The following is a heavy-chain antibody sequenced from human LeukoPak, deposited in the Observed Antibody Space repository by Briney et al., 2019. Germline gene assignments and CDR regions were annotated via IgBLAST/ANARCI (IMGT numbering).Heavy chain of an antibody. Sequence: ASVKVSCKASGYTFTSYGISWVRQAPGQGLEWMGWISAYNGNTNYAQKLQGRVTMTTDTSTSTAYMELRSLRSDDTAVYYCARFRGLGDRRENFDYWGQGTLVTVSS. CDR3: ARFRGLGDRRENFDY. J-gene: IGHJ4*02. D-gene: IGHD3-10*01. CDR1: GYTFTSYG. V-gene: IGHV1-18*01. CDR2: ISAYNGNT.